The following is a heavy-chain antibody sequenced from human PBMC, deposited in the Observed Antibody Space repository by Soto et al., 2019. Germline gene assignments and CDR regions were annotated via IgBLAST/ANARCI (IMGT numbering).Heavy chain of an antibody. D-gene: IGHD6-13*01. J-gene: IGHJ4*02. CDR3: ASFSDRLTPATVLN. CDR2: IYYSGST. Sequence: SETLSLTCIVSGDSVSSGGYYWSWIRQHPGKGLEWIGYIYYSGSTYYNPSLKSRVTISVDTSKNHFSLKLTSVTAADTAVYYCASFSDRLTPATVLNWGQRAPVTVSS. CDR1: GDSVSSGGYY. V-gene: IGHV4-31*03.